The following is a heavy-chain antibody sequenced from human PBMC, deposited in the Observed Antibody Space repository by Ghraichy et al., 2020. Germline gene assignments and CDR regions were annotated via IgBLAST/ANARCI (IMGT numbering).Heavy chain of an antibody. V-gene: IGHV4-4*07. CDR1: GGSISSYY. CDR2: IYTTGST. D-gene: IGHD3-22*01. CDR3: ARDERYYDSSGYSIWLDP. J-gene: IGHJ5*02. Sequence: SETLSLTCTVSGGSISSYYWSWIRQPAGKGLEWIGHIYTTGSTNYNPSLKSRVTMSVDTSKNQFSLKLSSVTAADTAVYYCARDERYYDSSGYSIWLDPWGQGTLVTVSS.